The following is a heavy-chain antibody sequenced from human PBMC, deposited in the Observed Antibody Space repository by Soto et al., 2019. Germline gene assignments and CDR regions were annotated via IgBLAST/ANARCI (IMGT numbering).Heavy chain of an antibody. Sequence: SETLSLTCTVSGGSISSYYWSWIRQPPGEGLEWIGYIYYSGSTNYNPSLKSRVTISVDTSKNQFSLKLSSVTAADTAVYYCARVEDSGYCSGGSCYATVFQHWGQGTLVTVSS. CDR3: ARVEDSGYCSGGSCYATVFQH. J-gene: IGHJ1*01. V-gene: IGHV4-59*01. CDR2: IYYSGST. D-gene: IGHD2-15*01. CDR1: GGSISSYY.